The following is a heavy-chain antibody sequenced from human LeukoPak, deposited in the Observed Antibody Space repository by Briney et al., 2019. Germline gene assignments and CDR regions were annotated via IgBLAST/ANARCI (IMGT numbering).Heavy chain of an antibody. J-gene: IGHJ3*02. Sequence: GGSLRLSFAASVFTFISYQMHWVRQAAAKGLDGVSAVGVVGDKFYPASVKGRFTISRKNAENSLFLQMNSLGAGNTAVYYCGREGRRSSADAFDIWGQGKMVTVSS. D-gene: IGHD3-10*01. V-gene: IGHV3-13*01. CDR3: GREGRRSSADAFDI. CDR1: VFTFISYQ. CDR2: VGVVGDK.